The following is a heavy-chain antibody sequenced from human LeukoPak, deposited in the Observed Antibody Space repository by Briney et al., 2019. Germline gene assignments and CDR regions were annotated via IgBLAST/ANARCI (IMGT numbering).Heavy chain of an antibody. CDR1: GFTFSSYW. Sequence: GGSLRLSCAASGFTFSSYWMSWVRQAPGKGLEWVANIKQDESEKYYVDSVKGRFTISRDNAKNSLYLQMNSLRAEDTAVYYCARGVSNYYYYYMDVWGKGTTVTVSS. V-gene: IGHV3-7*01. D-gene: IGHD2-21*01. CDR3: ARGVSNYYYYYMDV. J-gene: IGHJ6*03. CDR2: IKQDESEK.